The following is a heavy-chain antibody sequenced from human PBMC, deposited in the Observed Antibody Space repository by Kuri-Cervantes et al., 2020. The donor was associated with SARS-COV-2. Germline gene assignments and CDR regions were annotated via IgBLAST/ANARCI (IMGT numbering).Heavy chain of an antibody. CDR3: ARDPDDITGTADAFDI. Sequence: GGSLRLSCAASGFTFSSYAMHWVRQAPGKGLEWVAVISYDGSNKYYADSVKGRFTISRDNSKNTLYLQMNSLRAEDTAVYYCARDPDDITGTADAFDIWGQGTMVTVSS. CDR2: ISYDGSNK. J-gene: IGHJ3*02. V-gene: IGHV3-30-3*01. CDR1: GFTFSSYA. D-gene: IGHD1-7*01.